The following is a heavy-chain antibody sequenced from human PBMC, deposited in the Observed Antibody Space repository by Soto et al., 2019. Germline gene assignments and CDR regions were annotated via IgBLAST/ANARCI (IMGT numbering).Heavy chain of an antibody. CDR3: AREWKDYYYMDV. D-gene: IGHD1-1*01. CDR2: INSDGSST. CDR1: GFTFSSYW. J-gene: IGHJ6*03. Sequence: GGSLRLSCAASGFTFSSYWMHWVRQAPGKGLVWVSRINSDGSSTSYADSVKGRFTISRDNAKNTLYLQMNSLRAEDTAVYYCAREWKDYYYMDVWGKGTTVTVSS. V-gene: IGHV3-74*01.